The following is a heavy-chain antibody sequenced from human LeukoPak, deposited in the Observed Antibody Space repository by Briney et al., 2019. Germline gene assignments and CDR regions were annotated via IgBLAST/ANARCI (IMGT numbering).Heavy chain of an antibody. D-gene: IGHD2-8*01. Sequence: SQTLSLTCALPGGSIRSGGYSWSWTRQPPGKGLEWIGYIYHSGSTYYNPPLKSRVTISVDSSKNQFSLKLSSVTAADTAVYYCARDREVSGYYNYGMDVWGQGTTVTVSS. CDR1: GGSIRSGGYS. V-gene: IGHV4-30-2*01. CDR2: IYHSGST. CDR3: ARDREVSGYYNYGMDV. J-gene: IGHJ6*02.